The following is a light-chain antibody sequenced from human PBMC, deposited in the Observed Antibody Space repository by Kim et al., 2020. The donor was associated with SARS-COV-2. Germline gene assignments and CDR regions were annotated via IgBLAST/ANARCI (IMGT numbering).Light chain of an antibody. V-gene: IGLV2-14*03. Sequence: GQSNTISCTGTSSDVGGYNYVSWYQQHPGKAPQLMIYDVSSRPSGVSNRFSGSKSGDTASLTISGLQAEDEADYCCSSYTSSNTLVFGGGTQLTVL. CDR2: DVS. CDR3: SSYTSSNTLV. CDR1: SSDVGGYNY. J-gene: IGLJ2*01.